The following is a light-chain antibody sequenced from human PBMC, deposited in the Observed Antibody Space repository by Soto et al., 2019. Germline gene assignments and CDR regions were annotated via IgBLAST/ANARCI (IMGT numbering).Light chain of an antibody. Sequence: QSVLTQPPSASGTPGQRVTISCSGSSSNVGSHTVNWYQQVPGTAPKLLIYDNNRRPSGVPDRFSGSKSATSASLAISVLQSDDEADYYCAAWDDSLNGVFGGGTKLTV. CDR1: SSNVGSHT. CDR2: DNN. CDR3: AAWDDSLNGV. V-gene: IGLV1-44*01. J-gene: IGLJ2*01.